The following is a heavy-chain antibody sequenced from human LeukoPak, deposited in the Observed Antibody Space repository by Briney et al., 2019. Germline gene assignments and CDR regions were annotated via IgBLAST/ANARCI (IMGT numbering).Heavy chain of an antibody. CDR1: GFTFSSYA. CDR2: ISYDGSNK. D-gene: IGHD6-19*01. CDR3: AKEYSSGWSYWYFDL. J-gene: IGHJ2*01. Sequence: PGGSLRLSCAASGFTFSSYAMHWVRQAPGKGLEWVAVISYDGSNKYYADSVKGRFTISRDNSKNTMYLQMDSLRPEDTAVYFCAKEYSSGWSYWYFDLWGRGTLVTVSS. V-gene: IGHV3-30-3*01.